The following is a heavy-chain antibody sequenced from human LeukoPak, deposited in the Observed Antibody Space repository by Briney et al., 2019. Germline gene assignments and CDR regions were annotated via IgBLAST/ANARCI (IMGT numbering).Heavy chain of an antibody. Sequence: GGSLRLSCAASGFTFSSYAMSWVRQAPGKGLEWVSAISGSGGSTYYADSVKGRFTISRDNSKNTHYLQMNSLRAEDTAVYYCAKGLKGDDEYFQHWGQGTLVTVSS. J-gene: IGHJ1*01. V-gene: IGHV3-23*01. D-gene: IGHD2-21*02. CDR3: AKGLKGDDEYFQH. CDR1: GFTFSSYA. CDR2: ISGSGGST.